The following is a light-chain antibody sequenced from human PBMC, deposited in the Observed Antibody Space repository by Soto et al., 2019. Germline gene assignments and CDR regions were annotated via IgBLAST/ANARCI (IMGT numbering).Light chain of an antibody. J-gene: IGKJ4*01. V-gene: IGKV3-15*01. CDR3: HYYGGSPT. CDR1: QSISSD. CDR2: GAS. Sequence: ETVMTQSPATLSVSPGERATLSCRASQSISSDLAWYQQKPGQAPRLLIFGASTRATTIPPRFTGSGSGPDFTLTISRLEPEDFAVYYCHYYGGSPTFGGGTKVEV.